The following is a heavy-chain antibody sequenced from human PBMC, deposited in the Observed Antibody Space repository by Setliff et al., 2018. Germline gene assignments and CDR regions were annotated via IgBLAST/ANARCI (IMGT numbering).Heavy chain of an antibody. CDR2: ISGSGIST. J-gene: IGHJ5*02. D-gene: IGHD2-15*01. CDR3: ARESVAATYNWFDP. Sequence: PGGSLRLSCAASGFTFSSYAMSWVRQAPGKGLEWVSAISGSGISTYYADSVKGRFTISRDNSKNTLYLQMNSLRAEDTAVYYCARESVAATYNWFDPWGQGTLVTVSS. CDR1: GFTFSSYA. V-gene: IGHV3-23*01.